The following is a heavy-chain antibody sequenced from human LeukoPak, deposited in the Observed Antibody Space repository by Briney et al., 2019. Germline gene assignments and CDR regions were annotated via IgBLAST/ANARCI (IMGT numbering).Heavy chain of an antibody. D-gene: IGHD2-15*01. Sequence: TGGSLRLSCSASGFTFSSYSMHWVRQAPGKGLEYVSAFLSDGHTTYYADSVKGRFTISRDNSKNTLYLQMNSLRAEDTAVYYCAKSTIVVVVAALDYWGQGTLVTVSS. CDR1: GFTFSSYS. CDR2: FLSDGHTT. V-gene: IGHV3-64*04. J-gene: IGHJ4*02. CDR3: AKSTIVVVVAALDY.